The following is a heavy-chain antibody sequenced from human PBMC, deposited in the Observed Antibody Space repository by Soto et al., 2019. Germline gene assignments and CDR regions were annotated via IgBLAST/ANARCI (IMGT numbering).Heavy chain of an antibody. D-gene: IGHD4-17*01. V-gene: IGHV4-59*12. Sequence: AGTLSLTCTVSDCSISRYYWSWIRQPPGKGLEWIGYIHDSGGSNYNPSPKRGGTISVDTPKNQLSHKLTSMTAADTTVYYCGRGGRSAFSYGSGYWGQGILVTVSS. J-gene: IGHJ4*02. CDR2: IHDSGGS. CDR1: DCSISRYY. CDR3: GRGGRSAFSYGSGY.